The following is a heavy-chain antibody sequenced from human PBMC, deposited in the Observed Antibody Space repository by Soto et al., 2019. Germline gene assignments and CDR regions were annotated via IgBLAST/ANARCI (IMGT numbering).Heavy chain of an antibody. Sequence: SETLSLTCTVSCGSITTGGSYWSWIRQHPGKGLEWIGNIYHSGNTYYNPSLKSRLTISVDTSKNHFSLMVDSVTAADTAVYYCARARFQVLYGKPYFDSWGQGTLVNVSS. J-gene: IGHJ4*02. CDR1: CGSITTGGSY. CDR3: ARARFQVLYGKPYFDS. V-gene: IGHV4-31*03. D-gene: IGHD2-2*02. CDR2: IYHSGNT.